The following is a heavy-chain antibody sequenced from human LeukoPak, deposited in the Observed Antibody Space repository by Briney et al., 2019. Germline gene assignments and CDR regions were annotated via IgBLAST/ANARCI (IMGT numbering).Heavy chain of an antibody. D-gene: IGHD2-15*01. CDR3: TRAGIPGYCGAATCSNWLDP. Sequence: ASVKVSYKASGYTFTIYYMHWVRQAPGQGLEWMGILNPSGGSTSYAQKFQDRVTMTRDMPTSTVYMELSSLRSEDTAVYYCTRAGIPGYCGAATCSNWLDPWGQGTLVTVSS. CDR2: LNPSGGST. V-gene: IGHV1-46*01. CDR1: GYTFTIYY. J-gene: IGHJ5*02.